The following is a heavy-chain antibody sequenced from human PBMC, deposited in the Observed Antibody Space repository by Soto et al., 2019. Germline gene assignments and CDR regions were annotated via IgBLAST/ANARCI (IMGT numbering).Heavy chain of an antibody. V-gene: IGHV4-59*08. CDR1: GGSISSYY. CDR2: IYYSGST. D-gene: IGHD3-3*01. CDR3: ARHERGYDFWSGPIQPNWFDP. J-gene: IGHJ5*02. Sequence: SETLSLTCTVSGGSISSYYWSWIRQPPGKGLEWIGYIYYSGSTNYNPSLKSRVTISVDTSKNQFSLKLSSVTAADTAVYYCARHERGYDFWSGPIQPNWFDPWGQGTLVTVSS.